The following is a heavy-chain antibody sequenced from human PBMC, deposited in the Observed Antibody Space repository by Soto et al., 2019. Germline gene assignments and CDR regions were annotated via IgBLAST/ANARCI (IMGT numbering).Heavy chain of an antibody. CDR1: GYTFTGYY. V-gene: IGHV1-2*04. CDR2: INPDSGGT. J-gene: IGHJ5*02. D-gene: IGHD1-7*01. CDR3: ARDSGTRNWFDP. Sequence: EASVKVSCKASGYTFTGYYIHWVRQAPGQGLEWMGWINPDSGGTTYAQKFQGWLTMTRDTSISTVYMEFSRLRSDDTAVYYCARDSGTRNWFDPWGQGTLVTVSS.